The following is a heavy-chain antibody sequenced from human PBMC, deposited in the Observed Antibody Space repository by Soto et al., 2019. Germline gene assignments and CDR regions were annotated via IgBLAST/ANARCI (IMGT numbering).Heavy chain of an antibody. J-gene: IGHJ5*02. D-gene: IGHD3-3*01. V-gene: IGHV3-30-3*01. Sequence: PGGSLRLSCAASGFTFSSYAMHWVRQAPGKGLEWVAVISYDGSNKYYADSVKGRFTISRDNSKNTLYLQMNSLRAEDTAVYYCAREALYLGDFWSGPPQRGFDPWGQGTLVTVSS. CDR1: GFTFSSYA. CDR2: ISYDGSNK. CDR3: AREALYLGDFWSGPPQRGFDP.